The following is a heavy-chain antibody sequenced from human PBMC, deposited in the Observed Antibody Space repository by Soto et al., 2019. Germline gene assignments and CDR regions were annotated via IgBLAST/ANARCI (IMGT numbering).Heavy chain of an antibody. CDR3: ARVVVVVAAILMDV. Sequence: GGSLRLSCAASGFTFSSYAMSWVRQAPGKGLEWVSSISSSSSYIYYADSVKGRFTISRDNAKNSLYLQMNSLRAEDTAVYYCARVVVVVAAILMDVWGKGTTVTVSS. CDR2: ISSSSSYI. V-gene: IGHV3-21*01. CDR1: GFTFSSYA. J-gene: IGHJ6*03. D-gene: IGHD2-15*01.